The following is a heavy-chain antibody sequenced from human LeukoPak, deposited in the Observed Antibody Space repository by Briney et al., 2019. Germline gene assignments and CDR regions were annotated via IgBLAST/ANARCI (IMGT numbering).Heavy chain of an antibody. Sequence: PGGSLRLSCAASGFTFSSYGMHWVRRAPGKGLEWVAVIWYDGSNKYYADSVKGRFTISRDNSKNTLYLQMNSLRAEDTAVYYCARDRLGITMISPSTFDYWGQGTLVTVSS. J-gene: IGHJ4*02. CDR3: ARDRLGITMISPSTFDY. CDR2: IWYDGSNK. V-gene: IGHV3-33*08. CDR1: GFTFSSYG. D-gene: IGHD3-22*01.